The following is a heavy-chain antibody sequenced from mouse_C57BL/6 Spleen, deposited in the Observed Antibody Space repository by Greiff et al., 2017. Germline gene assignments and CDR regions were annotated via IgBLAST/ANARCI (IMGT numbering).Heavy chain of an antibody. CDR2: IYPGDGDT. V-gene: IGHV1-82*01. D-gene: IGHD3-3*01. CDR1: GYAFSSSW. J-gene: IGHJ4*01. Sequence: QVQLQQSGPELVKPGASVKISCKASGYAFSSSWMNWVKQRPGKGLELIGRIYPGDGDTNYNGKFKGKATLTADKSSSTAYMQLSSLTSEDSAVDFCAREGPLYAMDYWGQGTSVTVSS. CDR3: AREGPLYAMDY.